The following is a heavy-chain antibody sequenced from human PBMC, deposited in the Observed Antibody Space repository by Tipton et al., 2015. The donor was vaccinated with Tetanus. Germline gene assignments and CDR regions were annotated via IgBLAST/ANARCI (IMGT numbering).Heavy chain of an antibody. CDR3: ARDAGTVERKGAFDI. D-gene: IGHD1-1*01. CDR2: IYYSGST. V-gene: IGHV4-31*03. CDR1: GGSISSGGYY. Sequence: TLSLTCTVSGGSISSGGYYWSWIRQHPGKGLEWIGYIYYSGSTYYNPSLKSRVTISVDTSKNQFSLKLSSVTAADTAVYYCARDAGTVERKGAFDIWGQGTVVAISS. J-gene: IGHJ3*02.